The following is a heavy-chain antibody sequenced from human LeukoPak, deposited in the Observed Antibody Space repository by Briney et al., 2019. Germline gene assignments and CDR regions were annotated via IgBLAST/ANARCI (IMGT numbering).Heavy chain of an antibody. J-gene: IGHJ3*02. V-gene: IGHV4-31*03. Sequence: SETLSLTCTVSGGSISSGGYYWSWIRQHPGKGLEWIGYIYYSGSTYYNPSLKSRVTISVDTSKDQFSLKLSSVTAADTAVHYCARVGIDGSGSYYNVGAFDIWGQGTMVTVSS. D-gene: IGHD3-10*01. CDR1: GGSISSGGYY. CDR3: ARVGIDGSGSYYNVGAFDI. CDR2: IYYSGST.